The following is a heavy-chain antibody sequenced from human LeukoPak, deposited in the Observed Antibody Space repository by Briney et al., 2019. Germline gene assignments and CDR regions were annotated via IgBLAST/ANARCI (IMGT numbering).Heavy chain of an antibody. Sequence: AASVKVSCKASGYTFTGYYIHWVRQAPGQGLEWMGWISPNRGDTNYAQKFQSSGTMTRDTSSSTDYMELSRLRSDDTAVYFCARGENSRDCLPPRGFDYWGQGTLVTVSS. CDR1: GYTFTGYY. CDR3: ARGENSRDCLPPRGFDY. CDR2: ISPNRGDT. J-gene: IGHJ4*02. V-gene: IGHV1-2*02. D-gene: IGHD2-21*02.